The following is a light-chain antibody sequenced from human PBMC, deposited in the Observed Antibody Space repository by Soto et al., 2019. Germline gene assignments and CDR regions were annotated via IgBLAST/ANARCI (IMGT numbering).Light chain of an antibody. V-gene: IGKV1-39*01. CDR3: QQSYSTPIT. J-gene: IGKJ5*01. Sequence: IQMTQSPSSLSASVGDRVTITCRPRQSTSIYLNCYQQKPGKAPKLLICAAYSLQSGVPSRFSGRGSGTDFTLTISRLQPEDFATYYCQQSYSTPITFGQGTRLEI. CDR1: QSTSIY. CDR2: AAY.